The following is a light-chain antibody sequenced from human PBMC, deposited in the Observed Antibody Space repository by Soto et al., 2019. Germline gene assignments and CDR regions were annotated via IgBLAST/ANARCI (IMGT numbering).Light chain of an antibody. V-gene: IGLV1-47*01. Sequence: QSVLTQPPSASGTPGQRVTISCSGSSSNIGSNYVYWYQQLPGTAPKLLIYRNNQRPSGVPDRFSGSKSGTSASLAIRGLRSEDEADFYCAAWDDSLSGGWVFGGGTKLTVL. CDR2: RNN. CDR3: AAWDDSLSGGWV. CDR1: SSNIGSNY. J-gene: IGLJ3*02.